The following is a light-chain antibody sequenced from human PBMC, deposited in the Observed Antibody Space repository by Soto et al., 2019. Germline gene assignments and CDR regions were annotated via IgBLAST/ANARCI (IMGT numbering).Light chain of an antibody. Sequence: TVLTQSPGTLSLSPGERASLSCRASESVSSRYLAWYQQKPGQAPRFLIYGASSRATGIPDRFSGSGSGTDFTLTISSLEPEDFAVYYCQQYGRSITFGGGTKVDI. V-gene: IGKV3-20*01. CDR3: QQYGRSIT. CDR2: GAS. CDR1: ESVSSRY. J-gene: IGKJ4*01.